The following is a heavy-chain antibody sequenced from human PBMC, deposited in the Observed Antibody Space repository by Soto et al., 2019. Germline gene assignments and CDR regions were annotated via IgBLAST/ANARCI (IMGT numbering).Heavy chain of an antibody. Sequence: SETLSLTCTVSGASISSYYWYWIRKHPVKGLEWIGYIYYSGSTYYNPSLESRVTMSVDLSTNQFSLRLTSVTAADTAVYYCATKRGYDFYYFDSWGQGALVTVSS. J-gene: IGHJ4*02. CDR3: ATKRGYDFYYFDS. V-gene: IGHV4-59*12. CDR2: IYYSGST. D-gene: IGHD5-12*01. CDR1: GASISSYY.